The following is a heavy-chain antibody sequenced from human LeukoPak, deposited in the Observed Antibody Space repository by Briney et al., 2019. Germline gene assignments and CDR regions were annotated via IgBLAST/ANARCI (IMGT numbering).Heavy chain of an antibody. CDR2: MNPNSGNT. CDR3: ARPGIAAAGDHYYYYGMDV. CDR1: GYTFTSYD. J-gene: IGHJ6*02. V-gene: IGHV1-8*01. D-gene: IGHD6-13*01. Sequence: ASVKVSFKASGYTFTSYDINWVRQATGQGLEWMGWMNPNSGNTGYAQKFQGRVTITRNTSISTAYMELSSLRSEDTAVYYCARPGIAAAGDHYYYYGMDVWGQGTTVTVSS.